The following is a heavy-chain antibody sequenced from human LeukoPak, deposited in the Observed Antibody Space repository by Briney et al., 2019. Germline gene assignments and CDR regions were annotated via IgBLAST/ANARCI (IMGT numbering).Heavy chain of an antibody. V-gene: IGHV4-34*01. CDR2: INHSGST. D-gene: IGHD3-3*01. CDR3: ARVHYDFWSGYLYYFDY. J-gene: IGHJ4*02. CDR1: GGSFSGYY. Sequence: SETLSLTCAVYGGSFSGYYWSWIRQPPGKGLEWIGEINHSGSTNYNPSLKSRVTISVDTSKNQFSLKLSSVTAADTAVYYCARVHYDFWSGYLYYFDYWGQGTLVTVSS.